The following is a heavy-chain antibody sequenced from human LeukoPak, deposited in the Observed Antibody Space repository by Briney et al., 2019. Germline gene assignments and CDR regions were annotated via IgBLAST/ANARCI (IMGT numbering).Heavy chain of an antibody. V-gene: IGHV3-33*01. CDR2: IWYDGSNK. CDR3: AREGPTVTTPDFDY. D-gene: IGHD4-17*01. Sequence: GGSLRLSCAASGFTFNSYDMHWVRQAPGKGLEWVAVIWYDGSNKYYADSVKGRFTISRDNSKNTLYLQMNSLRAEDTAVYYCAREGPTVTTPDFDYWGQGTLVTVSS. CDR1: GFTFNSYD. J-gene: IGHJ4*02.